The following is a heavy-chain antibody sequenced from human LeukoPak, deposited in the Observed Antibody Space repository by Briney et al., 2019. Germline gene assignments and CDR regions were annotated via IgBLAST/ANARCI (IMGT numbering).Heavy chain of an antibody. CDR3: ARGGYSGYDLLVGSSWYRGWYDAFDI. Sequence: GGSLRLACAASGFTFSSYSMNWVRQAPGKGLEWVSSISSSSSYIYYADSVKGRFTISRDNAKNSLYLQMNSLRAEDTAVYYCARGGYSGYDLLVGSSWYRGWYDAFDIWGQGTMVTVSS. CDR2: ISSSSSYI. CDR1: GFTFSSYS. D-gene: IGHD5-12*01. V-gene: IGHV3-21*01. J-gene: IGHJ3*02.